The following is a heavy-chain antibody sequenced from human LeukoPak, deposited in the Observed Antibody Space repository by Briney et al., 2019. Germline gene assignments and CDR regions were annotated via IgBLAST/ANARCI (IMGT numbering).Heavy chain of an antibody. CDR2: VYYSGCT. CDR3: ARGGESHLNWFDP. Sequence: SETLSLTCTVSGGSISGYYWSWIRQPPGKGLEWIGYVYYSGCTNYNPSLKSRVTMSVDTSKNQFSLKLNSVTAADTAVYYCARGGESHLNWFDPWGQGTLVTVSS. J-gene: IGHJ5*02. D-gene: IGHD2-21*01. CDR1: GGSISGYY. V-gene: IGHV4-59*01.